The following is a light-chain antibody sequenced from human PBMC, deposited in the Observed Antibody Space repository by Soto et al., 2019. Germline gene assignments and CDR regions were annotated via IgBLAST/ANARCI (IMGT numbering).Light chain of an antibody. CDR3: QQYYSYLVT. Sequence: AIRMTQSPSSFSASTGDRVTITCRASQGISSYLAWYQQKPGKAPKLLIYAASTLQSGVPSRFSGSGSGTDSTLTISCLQSEDFATYYCQQYYSYLVTFGQGTKVEIK. CDR2: AAS. CDR1: QGISSY. J-gene: IGKJ1*01. V-gene: IGKV1-8*01.